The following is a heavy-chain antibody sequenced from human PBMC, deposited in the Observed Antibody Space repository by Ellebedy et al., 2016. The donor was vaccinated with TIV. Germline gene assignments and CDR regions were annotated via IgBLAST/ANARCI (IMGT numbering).Heavy chain of an antibody. CDR2: ISYDGSNK. Sequence: GGSLRLSCSASGFTFSSYAMHWVRQAPGKGLEWVAVISYDGSNKYYADSVKGRFTISRDNSKNTLYLQMNSLSAEDTAVYYCARAAVAGYYGAFDIWGQGTMVTVSS. J-gene: IGHJ3*02. CDR1: GFTFSSYA. D-gene: IGHD6-19*01. CDR3: ARAAVAGYYGAFDI. V-gene: IGHV3-30*01.